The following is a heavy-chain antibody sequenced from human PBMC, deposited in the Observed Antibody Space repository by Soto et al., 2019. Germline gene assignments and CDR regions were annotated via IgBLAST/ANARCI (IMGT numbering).Heavy chain of an antibody. Sequence: EVQLLESGGGLVQPGGSLRLSCAASGFTFSSYAMSWVRQAPGKGLEWVSAISGSGGSTYYADSVKGRFTISRDNSKNPLYLQMNSLRAEDTAVYYCARAGDIVVVPATPGPYYYYYGMDVWGQGTTVTVSS. CDR2: ISGSGGST. V-gene: IGHV3-23*01. J-gene: IGHJ6*02. CDR1: GFTFSSYA. D-gene: IGHD2-2*01. CDR3: ARAGDIVVVPATPGPYYYYYGMDV.